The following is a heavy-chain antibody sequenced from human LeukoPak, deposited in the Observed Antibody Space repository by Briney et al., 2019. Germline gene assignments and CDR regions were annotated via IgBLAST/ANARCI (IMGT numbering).Heavy chain of an antibody. J-gene: IGHJ4*02. CDR1: GGSISSYY. CDR2: MYYNRST. V-gene: IGHV4-59*01. D-gene: IGHD3-10*01. CDR3: ARDEGVYGSGSYDY. Sequence: SETLSLTCTVSGGSISSYYWSWIRQPPGKGLEWIGYMYYNRSTNYNPSLKSRVTISVDTSKNQFSLKLSSVTAADTAVYYCARDEGVYGSGSYDYWGQGTLVTVSS.